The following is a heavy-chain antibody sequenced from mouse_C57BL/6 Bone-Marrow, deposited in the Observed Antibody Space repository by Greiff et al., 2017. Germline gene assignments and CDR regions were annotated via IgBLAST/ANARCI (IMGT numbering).Heavy chain of an antibody. V-gene: IGHV5-17*01. CDR1: GFTFSDYG. J-gene: IGHJ3*01. CDR2: LSRGGSTI. CDR3: AVNPWFAD. Sequence: DVHLVEPGGGLVKPGGSLKLSCAASGFTFSDYGMHWVRQAPEKGLEWVAYLSRGGSTIYYADTVKGRFTISRDNAKNTLFLQMTSLRSEDTAMYYCAVNPWFADWGQGTLVTVSA.